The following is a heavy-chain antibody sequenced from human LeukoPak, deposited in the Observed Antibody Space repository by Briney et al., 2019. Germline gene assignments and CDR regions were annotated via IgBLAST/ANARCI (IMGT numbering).Heavy chain of an antibody. D-gene: IGHD1-26*01. CDR1: GFTFSSYW. Sequence: GGSLRLSCAASGFTFSSYWMSWVRQAPGKGLEWVAFIRYDGSDKYYADSVKGRFTISRDNSKSTLYLQMNSLRAEDTALYYCVKDSRGGSYLGPTEFWGQGTLVTVSS. V-gene: IGHV3-30*02. CDR3: VKDSRGGSYLGPTEF. J-gene: IGHJ4*01. CDR2: IRYDGSDK.